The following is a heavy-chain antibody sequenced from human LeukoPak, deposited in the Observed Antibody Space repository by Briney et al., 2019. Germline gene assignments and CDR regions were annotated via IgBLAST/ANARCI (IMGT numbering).Heavy chain of an antibody. V-gene: IGHV1-8*01. J-gene: IGHJ4*02. CDR3: ARGTRGYSGCDSDD. D-gene: IGHD5-12*01. Sequence: ASVKVSCKASGYTFTSYDINWVRQATGQGLEWMGWMNPISGNTGYAQKFQGRVTMTRNTSISTAYMELSSLRSEDTAVYYCARGTRGYSGCDSDDWGQGTLVTVSS. CDR1: GYTFTSYD. CDR2: MNPISGNT.